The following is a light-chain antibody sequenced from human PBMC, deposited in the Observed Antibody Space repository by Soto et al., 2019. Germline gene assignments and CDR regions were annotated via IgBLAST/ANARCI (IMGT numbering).Light chain of an antibody. J-gene: IGLJ1*01. CDR2: DNN. V-gene: IGLV1-51*01. CDR1: SSNIGNNF. Sequence: QSVLTQPPSVSAAPGQKVTISCSGSSSNIGNNFVTWYQQLPGTAPKLLIYDNNKRTSGIPDRFSGSQSGTSATLGITGLQTGDEAVYYCGSWDSSLTYVFGTGTKVTVL. CDR3: GSWDSSLTYV.